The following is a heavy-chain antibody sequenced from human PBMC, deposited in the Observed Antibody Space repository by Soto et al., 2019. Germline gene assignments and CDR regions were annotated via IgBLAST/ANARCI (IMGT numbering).Heavy chain of an antibody. CDR3: ARQKDPYYYGMDV. CDR2: IYHTGIT. V-gene: IGHV4-61*01. CDR1: SAPVSSTTYY. J-gene: IGHJ6*02. Sequence: SETLSLTCTVSSAPVSSTTYYWSWIRQPPGKGLEWIGYIYHTGITSYNPSLTSRVTISVDTSENQVSLKLTFVTAAGTAVYYCARQKDPYYYGMDVWGQGFTVTVSS.